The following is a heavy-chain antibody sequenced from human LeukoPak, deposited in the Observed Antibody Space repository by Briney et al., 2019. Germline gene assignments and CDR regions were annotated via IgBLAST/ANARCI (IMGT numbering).Heavy chain of an antibody. D-gene: IGHD6-19*01. CDR1: GFAFSVYA. J-gene: IGHJ5*01. CDR2: INANSGTT. Sequence: GGSLRLSCTASGFAFSVYAMSWLREPPGKGLEWVSTINANSGTTSYAASVRGRFTISRDNSKNTLYLQLNTLRADDTATYYCAKPISGGLAVTADWFHPWGQGTLVVVSS. V-gene: IGHV3-23*01. CDR3: AKPISGGLAVTADWFHP.